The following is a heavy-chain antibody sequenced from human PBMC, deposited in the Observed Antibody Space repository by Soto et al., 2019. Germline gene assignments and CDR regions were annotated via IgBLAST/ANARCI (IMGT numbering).Heavy chain of an antibody. D-gene: IGHD5-12*01. CDR1: GSSLSSSNW. CDR3: ARGSRATIPGYWRLDY. Sequence: SETLSLTCAVSGSSLSSSNWWSWIRQPPGKGLEWIGEIYHSGSTNYNPSLKSRVTMSTDKSKNQFSLKLTSVTAADTAVYYCARGSRATIPGYWRLDYWGQGTLVTVSS. CDR2: IYHSGST. J-gene: IGHJ4*02. V-gene: IGHV4-4*02.